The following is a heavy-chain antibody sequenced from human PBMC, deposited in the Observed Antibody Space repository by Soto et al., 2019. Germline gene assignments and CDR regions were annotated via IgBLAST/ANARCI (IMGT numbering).Heavy chain of an antibody. J-gene: IGHJ4*02. D-gene: IGHD2-15*01. V-gene: IGHV4-34*01. CDR1: GGSFSGYY. CDR3: ARREYCRGGSCYSDSLGY. CDR2: INHSGST. Sequence: QVQLQQWGAGLLKPSETLSLTCAVYGGSFSGYYWSWIRQPPGKGLEWIGEINHSGSTNYNPSLKSGVTISVDTSKNQFSLKLSAVTAADTAVYYCARREYCRGGSCYSDSLGYWGQGTLVTVSS.